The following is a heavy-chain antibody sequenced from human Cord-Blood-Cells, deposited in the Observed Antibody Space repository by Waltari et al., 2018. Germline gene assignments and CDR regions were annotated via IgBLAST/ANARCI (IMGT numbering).Heavy chain of an antibody. CDR2: IYYSGST. Sequence: QLQLQESGPGLVKPSETLSLTCTVSGGSISSSSYYWGWLRQPPGKGLEWIGSIYYSGSTYYNPSLKSRVTISVDTSKNQFSLKLSSVTAADTAVYYCATPYRWFGELWGWFDPWGQGTLVTVSS. D-gene: IGHD3-10*01. CDR1: GGSISSSSYY. J-gene: IGHJ5*02. CDR3: ATPYRWFGELWGWFDP. V-gene: IGHV4-39*01.